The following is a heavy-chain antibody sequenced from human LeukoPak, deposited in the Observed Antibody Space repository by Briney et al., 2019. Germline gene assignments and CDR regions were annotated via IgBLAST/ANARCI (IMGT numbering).Heavy chain of an antibody. Sequence: SETLSLTCTVSGGSFSSSPYYWGWIRQPPGKGLEWTGSVYYSGSTYYSPSLKSRVTISLDTSKNQFSLKLTSVTAADTAVYYCAKTGSSIAARPPDYWGQGTLVTVSS. CDR1: GGSFSSSPYY. CDR2: VYYSGST. J-gene: IGHJ4*02. CDR3: AKTGSSIAARPPDY. D-gene: IGHD6-6*01. V-gene: IGHV4-39*07.